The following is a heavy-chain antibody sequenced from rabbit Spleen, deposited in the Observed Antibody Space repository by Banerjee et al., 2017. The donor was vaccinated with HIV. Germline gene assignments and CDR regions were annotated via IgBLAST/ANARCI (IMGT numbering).Heavy chain of an antibody. CDR2: IDGGSGGFT. D-gene: IGHD3-1*01. CDR3: ARAEYNGVGHGNGYKL. J-gene: IGHJ4*01. Sequence: QSLEESGGDLVKPGASLTLTCTASGFSFIAGYDMCWVRQAPGKGLEWIGCIDGGSGGFTYYASWAKGRFSCSKTSSTTVTLQMTSLTAADTATYFCARAEYNGVGHGNGYKLWGPGTLVTVS. V-gene: IGHV1S40*01. CDR1: GFSFIAGYD.